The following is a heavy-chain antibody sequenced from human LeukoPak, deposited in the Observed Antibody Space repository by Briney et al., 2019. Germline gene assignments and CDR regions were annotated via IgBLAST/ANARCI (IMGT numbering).Heavy chain of an antibody. J-gene: IGHJ5*02. CDR3: ARDMVGNNWFDP. CDR2: ISAYNGNT. D-gene: IGHD1-26*01. Sequence: GASVKVSCKASGGTFSSYAISWVRQAPGQGLEWMGWISAYNGNTNYAQKLQGRVTMTTDTSTSTAYMELRSLRSDDTAVYYCARDMVGNNWFDPWGQGTLVTVSS. V-gene: IGHV1-18*01. CDR1: GGTFSSYA.